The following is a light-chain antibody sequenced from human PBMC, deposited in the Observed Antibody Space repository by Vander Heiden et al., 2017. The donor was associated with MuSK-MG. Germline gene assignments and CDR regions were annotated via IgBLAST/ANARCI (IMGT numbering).Light chain of an antibody. Sequence: QSVLTQPPSLSGAPGQRVTIPCTGSSSNIGAGYAVHWYQQLPGRAPKLLIYGNSNRPSGVPDRFSGSKSGTSASLAITGLQAEDEADYYCQSYDSSLSGGVFGGGTQLTVL. J-gene: IGLJ7*01. CDR3: QSYDSSLSGGV. CDR1: SSNIGAGYA. CDR2: GNS. V-gene: IGLV1-40*01.